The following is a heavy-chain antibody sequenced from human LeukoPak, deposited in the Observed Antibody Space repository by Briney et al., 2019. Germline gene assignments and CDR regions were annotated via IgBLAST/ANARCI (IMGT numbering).Heavy chain of an antibody. Sequence: PSETLSLTCAVSGDSISSGGYSWSWIRQSPGKGLEWVGYIYQDGSAYYNPSLKSRVTISVDTSKNQFSLKLSSVTAADTAVYYCARALTAMILTAAYWGQGILVTVSS. CDR1: GDSISSGGYS. J-gene: IGHJ4*02. CDR2: IYQDGSA. CDR3: ARALTAMILTAAY. V-gene: IGHV4-30-2*06. D-gene: IGHD5-18*01.